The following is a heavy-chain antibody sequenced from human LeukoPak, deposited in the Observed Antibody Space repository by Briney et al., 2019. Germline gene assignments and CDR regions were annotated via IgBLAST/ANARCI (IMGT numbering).Heavy chain of an antibody. Sequence: SETLSLTCTVSGGSISSSYWSWIRQPPGKGLEWIGYIHYSGNTNNSPSLMGRVTTSLDTSKNLFSLKLSSVTAADTAVYYCARIMDVWGQGTTVTVSS. CDR1: GGSISSSY. V-gene: IGHV4-59*01. CDR3: ARIMDV. CDR2: IHYSGNT. J-gene: IGHJ6*02.